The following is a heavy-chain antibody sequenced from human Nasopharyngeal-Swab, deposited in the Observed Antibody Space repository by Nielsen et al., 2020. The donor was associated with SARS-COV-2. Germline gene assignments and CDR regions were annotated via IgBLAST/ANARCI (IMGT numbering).Heavy chain of an antibody. CDR2: TYYRSKWYS. D-gene: IGHD3-3*01. CDR3: ATSHRNKYGVVLDY. J-gene: IGHJ4*02. V-gene: IGHV6-1*01. CDR1: EESVSSNSVA. Sequence: SKTLSLTCAISEESVSSNSVAWDWIRQSPSGGLEWLGRTYYRSKWYSDYGLSVQSRISFNADTSKNQISLQLNSVTPEDTALYYCATSHRNKYGVVLDYWGQGTRVTVSS.